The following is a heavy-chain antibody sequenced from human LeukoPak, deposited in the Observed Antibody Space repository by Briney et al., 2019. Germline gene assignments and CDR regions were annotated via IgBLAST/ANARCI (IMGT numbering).Heavy chain of an antibody. Sequence: PGRSLRLSCAASGFTFDDYAMHWVRQAPGKGLEWVSGISWNSGSIGYADSVKGRFTISRDNAKNSLYLQMNSLRAEDTALYYCAKDLRSMATMGLDYWGQGTLVTVSS. CDR2: ISWNSGSI. V-gene: IGHV3-9*01. CDR1: GFTFDDYA. J-gene: IGHJ4*02. CDR3: AKDLRSMATMGLDY. D-gene: IGHD5-24*01.